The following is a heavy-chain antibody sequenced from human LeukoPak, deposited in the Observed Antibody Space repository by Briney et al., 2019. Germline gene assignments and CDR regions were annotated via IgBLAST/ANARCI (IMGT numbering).Heavy chain of an antibody. CDR3: AKGFSGSYFYYFDY. CDR1: GFTFDDYA. D-gene: IGHD1-26*01. Sequence: GGSLRLSCAASGFTFDDYAMHWVRQAPGKGLEWGSGISWNRGSIGYADSVKGRFTISRDNAKNYLDLQIHSLRAEDMALYYCAKGFSGSYFYYFDYWGQGTLVTVSS. V-gene: IGHV3-9*03. CDR2: ISWNRGSI. J-gene: IGHJ4*02.